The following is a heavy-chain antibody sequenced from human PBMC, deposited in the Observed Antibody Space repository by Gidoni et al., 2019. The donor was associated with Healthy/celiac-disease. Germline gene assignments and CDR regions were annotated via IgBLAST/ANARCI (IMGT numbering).Heavy chain of an antibody. D-gene: IGHD5-18*01. J-gene: IGHJ3*02. CDR2: ISSSSRST. V-gene: IGHV3-48*02. Sequence: EVQLVESGGGLLQPGGSLSLSCAASGFTFSSYTMTWVRQAPGKGLEWVSYISSSSRSTHYADSVKGRFTISRNNAKNSLYLQMNSLRDEDTAVYYCARGRGFSYGPDAFDIWGQGTMVTVSS. CDR3: ARGRGFSYGPDAFDI. CDR1: GFTFSSYT.